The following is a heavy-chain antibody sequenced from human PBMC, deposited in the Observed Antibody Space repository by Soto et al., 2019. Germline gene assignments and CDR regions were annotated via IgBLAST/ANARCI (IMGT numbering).Heavy chain of an antibody. D-gene: IGHD6-19*01. CDR3: AKATRIAVAGSYDFDY. CDR1: GFTFDDYA. J-gene: IGHJ4*02. V-gene: IGHV3-9*01. CDR2: ISWNSGSI. Sequence: EVQLVESGGGLVQPGRSLRLSCAASGFTFDDYAMHWVRQAPGKGLEWVSGISWNSGSIGYADSVKGRFTISRDNAKNSLYLQMNSLRADDTALYYCAKATRIAVAGSYDFDYWGQGTLVTVSS.